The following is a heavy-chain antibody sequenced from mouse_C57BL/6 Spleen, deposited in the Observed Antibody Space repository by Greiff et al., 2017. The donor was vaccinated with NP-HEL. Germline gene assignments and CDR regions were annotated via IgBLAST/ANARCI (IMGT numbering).Heavy chain of an antibody. CDR1: GYTFTDYY. CDR3: ARRAYYSKGYAMDY. V-gene: IGHV1-26*01. Sequence: EVQLQQSGPELVKPGASVKISCKASGYTFTDYYMNWVKQSHGKSLEWIGDINPNNGGTSYNQKFKGKATLTVDKSSSTAYMELRSLTSEDSAVYYCARRAYYSKGYAMDYWGQGTSVTVSS. D-gene: IGHD2-5*01. CDR2: INPNNGGT. J-gene: IGHJ4*01.